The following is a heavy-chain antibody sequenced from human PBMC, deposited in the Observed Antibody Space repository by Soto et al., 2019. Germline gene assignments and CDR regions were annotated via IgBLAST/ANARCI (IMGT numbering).Heavy chain of an antibody. CDR1: GGSVNSDNYY. V-gene: IGHV4-61*01. D-gene: IGHD5-18*01. Sequence: SETLSLTCNVSGGSVNSDNYYWTWVRQPPGKGLEWIGNIHNSGTTNYNPSLQNRVTISIDTSRNQYSLKLTSVTAADAALYYCARDIRGFSRALDYWGRGTPVTVSS. J-gene: IGHJ4*02. CDR2: IHNSGTT. CDR3: ARDIRGFSRALDY.